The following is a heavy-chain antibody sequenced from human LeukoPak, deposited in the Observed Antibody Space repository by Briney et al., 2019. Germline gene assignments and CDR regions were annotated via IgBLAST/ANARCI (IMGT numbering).Heavy chain of an antibody. Sequence: GGSLRLSCAASGFTFSSYAMSWVRQAPGKGLEWVSAISGSGGSTYYADSVKGRFTISRDNSKNTLYLQMNNLRAEDTAVYYCAKVGSYYQYYFDYWGQGTLVTVSS. CDR3: AKVGSYYQYYFDY. V-gene: IGHV3-23*01. CDR1: GFTFSSYA. J-gene: IGHJ4*02. D-gene: IGHD1-26*01. CDR2: ISGSGGST.